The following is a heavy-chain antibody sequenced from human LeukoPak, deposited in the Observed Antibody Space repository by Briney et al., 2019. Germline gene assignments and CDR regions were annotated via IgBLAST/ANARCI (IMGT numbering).Heavy chain of an antibody. CDR1: GGSISSYY. D-gene: IGHD6-13*01. J-gene: IGHJ4*02. CDR2: IYYSGST. CDR3: ARLSAAAVDY. Sequence: PSETLSLTCTVSGGSISSYYWSWIRQPPGKGLEWIGYIYYSGSTNYNPSLKSRVTISVDTSKNQFSLKLSSETAADTAVYYCARLSAAAVDYWGQGTLVTVSS. V-gene: IGHV4-59*01.